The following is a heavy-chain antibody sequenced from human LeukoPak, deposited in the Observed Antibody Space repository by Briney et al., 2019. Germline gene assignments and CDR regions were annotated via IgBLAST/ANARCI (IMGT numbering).Heavy chain of an antibody. CDR3: ARMVGPASSIIYYGMDV. CDR2: IYYSGST. V-gene: IGHV4-39*01. CDR1: GGSISSSSYY. D-gene: IGHD3-16*01. J-gene: IGHJ6*02. Sequence: SETLSLTCTVSGGSISSSSYYWGWIRQPPGKGLEWIGSIYYSGSTYYNPSLKSRVTISVDTSKNQFSLKLSSVTAADTAVYYCARMVGPASSIIYYGMDVWGQGTTVTVSS.